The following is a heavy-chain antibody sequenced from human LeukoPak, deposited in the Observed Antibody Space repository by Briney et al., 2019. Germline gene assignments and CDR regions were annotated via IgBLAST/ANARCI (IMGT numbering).Heavy chain of an antibody. V-gene: IGHV1-18*01. J-gene: IGHJ3*02. CDR2: ISVYSGNT. D-gene: IGHD6-19*01. CDR3: TRGGIAMAGTCAFDI. CDR1: GYTFTEYG. Sequence: ASVKVSCKASGYTFTEYGISWLRQAPGQGLEWMGWISVYSGNTDYAQKLQGRLTMTIDTSASTAYVELRSLRSDDTAVYYCTRGGIAMAGTCAFDIWGQGTMVTVSS.